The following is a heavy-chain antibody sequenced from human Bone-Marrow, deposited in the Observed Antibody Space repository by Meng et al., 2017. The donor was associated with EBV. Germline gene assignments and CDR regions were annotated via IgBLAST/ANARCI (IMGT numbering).Heavy chain of an antibody. CDR1: VFIFITFG. V-gene: IGHV3-30*03. Sequence: QRVVCGGGGVSLGSSLILSCDASVFIFITFGMHWVRQAPGKGLEWVAFFSSEGGTKYYADSVKGRFTISRDNSKNTLYLQMKRVSAEETGVEHSAMGVKWLGTHYCAQGTLVTVSS. J-gene: IGHJ4*02. CDR2: FSSEGGTK. D-gene: IGHD5-12*01. CDR3: AMGVKWLGTHY.